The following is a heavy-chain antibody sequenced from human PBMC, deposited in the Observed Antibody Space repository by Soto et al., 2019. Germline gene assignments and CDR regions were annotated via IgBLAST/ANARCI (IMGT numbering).Heavy chain of an antibody. Sequence: QVQLVQSGAEVKKPGSSVKVSCKASGGTFSRYAISWVRQAPGQGLEWMGGIIPVFGKANYAEKFQGRGTITADESTITGYMELRSLTAEDTAVYYCARDGTLYDSSAYYYVYWGQGTLVTVSS. CDR2: IIPVFGKA. CDR1: GGTFSRYA. J-gene: IGHJ4*02. V-gene: IGHV1-69*01. CDR3: ARDGTLYDSSAYYYVY. D-gene: IGHD3-22*01.